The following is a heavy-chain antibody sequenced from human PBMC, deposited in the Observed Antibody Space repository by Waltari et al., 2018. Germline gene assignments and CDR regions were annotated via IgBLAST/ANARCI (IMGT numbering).Heavy chain of an antibody. CDR1: GYAIHSGFY. CDR3: TRQTLGYCTSAACRRLEA. CDR2: IYHDGTT. Sequence: QVQLQESGPRLVKPSETLSLTCDVSGYAIHSGFYWGWFRQAPEKGLEWIATIYHDGTTFYNPSLTSRVTTSMDTSKNQISLKLKSVTAADTAVYYCTRQTLGYCTSAACRRLEAWGQGTLVTVSS. V-gene: IGHV4-38-2*01. D-gene: IGHD2-8*02. J-gene: IGHJ5*02.